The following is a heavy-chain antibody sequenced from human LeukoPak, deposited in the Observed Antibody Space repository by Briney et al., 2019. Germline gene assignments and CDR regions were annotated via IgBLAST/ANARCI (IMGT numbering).Heavy chain of an antibody. Sequence: AETLSLICTVSGGSISSYYWSWIRQPPGKGLEWIGYIYYSRSTNYNPSLKSRVTISVDTSKNQFSLKLSSVTAADTAVYYCARVAAAGYFDYWGQGTLVTVSS. V-gene: IGHV4-59*01. J-gene: IGHJ4*02. CDR3: ARVAAAGYFDY. CDR2: IYYSRST. CDR1: GGSISSYY. D-gene: IGHD6-13*01.